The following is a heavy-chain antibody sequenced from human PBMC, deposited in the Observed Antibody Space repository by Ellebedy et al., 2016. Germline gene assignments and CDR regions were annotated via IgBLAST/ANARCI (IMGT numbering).Heavy chain of an antibody. D-gene: IGHD3-10*01. CDR3: ARGGTSGALDI. Sequence: GESLKISXAASGFTFSSYWMHWVRQVPGKGLVWVSRISSDGSSTSYADSVKGRFTISRDNAKNTLYLQMNSLRAEDTAVYHCARGGTSGALDIWGQGTMVTVSS. CDR1: GFTFSSYW. J-gene: IGHJ3*02. CDR2: ISSDGSST. V-gene: IGHV3-74*01.